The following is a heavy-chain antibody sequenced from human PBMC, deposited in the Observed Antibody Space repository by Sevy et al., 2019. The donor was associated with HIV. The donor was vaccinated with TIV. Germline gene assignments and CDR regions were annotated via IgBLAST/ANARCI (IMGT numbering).Heavy chain of an antibody. Sequence: GGSLRLSCAASGFTLGSVGIHWVRLTPGTGLEWLAFIGHAGNKYFYGASVKGRITTSRDNSKNTVSLQMNSLRVEDTAIYYCAKDYCIGNDCFLGWFDPRGQGTVVTVSS. D-gene: IGHD2-15*01. V-gene: IGHV3-30*02. CDR1: GFTLGSVG. J-gene: IGHJ5*02. CDR3: AKDYCIGNDCFLGWFDP. CDR2: IGHAGNKY.